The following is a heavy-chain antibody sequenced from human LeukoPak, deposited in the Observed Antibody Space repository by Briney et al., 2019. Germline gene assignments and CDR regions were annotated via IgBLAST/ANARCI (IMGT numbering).Heavy chain of an antibody. CDR1: GGSFSGYY. V-gene: IGHV4-34*01. D-gene: IGHD5-12*01. CDR2: INHSGST. J-gene: IGHJ4*02. Sequence: PSETLSLTCAVYGGSFSGYYWSWIRQPPGRGLEWIGEINHSGSTNYNPSLKSRVTISVDTSKTQFSLKLSSVTAADTAVYYCAGGLRVGRDGYTVFDYWGQGTLVTVSS. CDR3: AGGLRVGRDGYTVFDY.